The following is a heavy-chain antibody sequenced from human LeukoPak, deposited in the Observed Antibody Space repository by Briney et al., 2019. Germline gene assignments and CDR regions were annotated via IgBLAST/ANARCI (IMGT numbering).Heavy chain of an antibody. V-gene: IGHV1-2*02. CDR1: GYTFTSYG. J-gene: IGHJ5*02. Sequence: ASVKVSCKASGYTFTSYGIAWVRQAPGQGLEWMGWINPNSGGTNYAQKFQGRVTMTRDTSVSTAYMEVSSLRPDDTAVYYCARPTLQTLGAWGQGTLVTVSS. D-gene: IGHD3-10*01. CDR2: INPNSGGT. CDR3: ARPTLQTLGA.